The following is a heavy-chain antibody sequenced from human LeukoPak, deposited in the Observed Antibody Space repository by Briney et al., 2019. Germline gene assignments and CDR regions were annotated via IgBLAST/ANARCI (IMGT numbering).Heavy chain of an antibody. CDR1: GFTFSSHA. Sequence: GGSLRLSCAVSGFTFSSHAMSWVRQAPGKGLEWVSCISASGGATWYGDSVQGRFTISRDNSKNTVFPQMNDLRADDTAIYYCAKYGHATYHYFHMDVWGKGTMITVSS. D-gene: IGHD2-15*01. V-gene: IGHV3-23*01. CDR2: ISASGGAT. CDR3: AKYGHATYHYFHMDV. J-gene: IGHJ6*03.